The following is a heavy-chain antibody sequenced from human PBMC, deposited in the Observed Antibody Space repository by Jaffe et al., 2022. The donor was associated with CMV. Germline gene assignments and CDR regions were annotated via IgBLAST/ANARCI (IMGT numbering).Heavy chain of an antibody. J-gene: IGHJ4*02. D-gene: IGHD3-22*01. CDR2: INPNSGGT. CDR3: ARDPYHDSSGYYAYFDY. CDR1: GYTFTDYY. V-gene: IGHV1-2*02. Sequence: QVQLVQSGAEVTKPGASVKVSCKASGYTFTDYYMHWVRQAPGQGLEYMGWINPNSGGTNYAQKFQGRVTMTRDTSISTAYMELSRLRSDDTAVYYCARDPYHDSSGYYAYFDYWGQGTLVTVSS.